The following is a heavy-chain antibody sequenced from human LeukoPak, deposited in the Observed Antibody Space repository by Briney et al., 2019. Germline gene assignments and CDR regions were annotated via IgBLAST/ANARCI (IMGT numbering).Heavy chain of an antibody. D-gene: IGHD1-1*01. V-gene: IGHV1-2*02. CDR1: GYTFSGYY. CDR2: INARNGDT. J-gene: IGHJ4*02. Sequence: ASVKVSCKASGYTFSGYYIHWVRQAPGRGLEWVGWINARNGDTNYAQKFQGRVILTRDTSITTSYMEVISLTSDDTAVYYCARAQGWERPLDFWGQGALVTVSS. CDR3: ARAQGWERPLDF.